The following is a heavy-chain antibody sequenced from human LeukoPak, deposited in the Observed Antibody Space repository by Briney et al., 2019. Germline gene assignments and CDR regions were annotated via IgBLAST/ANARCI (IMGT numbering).Heavy chain of an antibody. J-gene: IGHJ4*02. CDR1: GGSFSGYY. Sequence: SETLSLTCAVYGGSFSGYYWSWVRQPPGKGVEWIGEINHSGRTKYNPSLKSRVTISVHTSKNQFSLKLSSVTAADTAVYYCARGPPFHDILTGYIVPGSYDYWGQGTLVTVSS. V-gene: IGHV4-34*01. CDR2: INHSGRT. CDR3: ARGPPFHDILTGYIVPGSYDY. D-gene: IGHD3-9*01.